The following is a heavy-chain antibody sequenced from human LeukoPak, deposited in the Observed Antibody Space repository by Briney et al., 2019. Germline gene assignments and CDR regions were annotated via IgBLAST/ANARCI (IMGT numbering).Heavy chain of an antibody. CDR1: GGSISSGGYY. CDR2: IYYSGST. D-gene: IGHD3-10*01. Sequence: SQTLSLTCTVSGGSISSGGYYWSWIRQPPGKGLEWIGYIYYSGSTNYNPSLKSRVTISVDTSKNQFSLKLSSVTAADTAVYYCARGGSPGLDDYWGQGTLVTVSS. V-gene: IGHV4-61*08. J-gene: IGHJ4*02. CDR3: ARGGSPGLDDY.